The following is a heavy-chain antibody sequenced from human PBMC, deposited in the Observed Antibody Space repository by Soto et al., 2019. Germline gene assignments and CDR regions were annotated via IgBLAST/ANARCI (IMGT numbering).Heavy chain of an antibody. CDR2: TYYRSKWYN. V-gene: IGHV6-1*01. CDR1: GDSVSSNSAA. D-gene: IGHD6-13*01. J-gene: IGHJ6*02. Sequence: SQTLSLTCAISGDSVSSNSAAWNWIRQSPSRGLEWLGRTYYRSKWYNDYAVSVKSRITINPDTSKNQFSLQLNSVTPEVTAVYYCARENIAAAGRGLCYGMDVWGQGTTVTVSS. CDR3: ARENIAAAGRGLCYGMDV.